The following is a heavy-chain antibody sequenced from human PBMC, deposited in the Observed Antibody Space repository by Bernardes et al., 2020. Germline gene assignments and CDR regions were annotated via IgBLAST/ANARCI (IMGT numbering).Heavy chain of an antibody. D-gene: IGHD6-6*01. CDR2: MNPNSGNT. CDR3: ASTLNRYSSSDY. V-gene: IGHV1-8*01. Sequence: ASLKVYCKASGYTFTSYDINWVRQATGQGLEWMGWMNPNSGNTGYAQKFQGRVTMTRNTSISTAYMELSSLRSEDTAVYYCASTLNRYSSSDYWGQGTLVTVSS. CDR1: GYTFTSYD. J-gene: IGHJ4*02.